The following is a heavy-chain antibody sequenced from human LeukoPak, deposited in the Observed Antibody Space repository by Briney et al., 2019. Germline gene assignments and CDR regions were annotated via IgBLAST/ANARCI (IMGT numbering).Heavy chain of an antibody. Sequence: GGSLRLSCAASGFTFSSYAMSWVRQAPGKGLEWVSAISGSGGSTYYADSVKGRFTISRDNSKNTLYLQMNSLRAEDRAVYYCAKDSPDHDAIAMIVVVIPSFFDYWGQGTLVTVSS. V-gene: IGHV3-23*01. J-gene: IGHJ4*02. CDR2: ISGSGGST. D-gene: IGHD3-22*01. CDR3: AKDSPDHDAIAMIVVVIPSFFDY. CDR1: GFTFSSYA.